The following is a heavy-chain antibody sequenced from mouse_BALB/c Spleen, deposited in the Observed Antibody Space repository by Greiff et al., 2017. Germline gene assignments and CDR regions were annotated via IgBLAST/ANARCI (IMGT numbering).Heavy chain of an antibody. V-gene: IGHV14-3*02. D-gene: IGHD1-1*01. CDR3: AREDSSYAMDY. CDR1: GFNIKDTY. J-gene: IGHJ4*01. Sequence: EVQRVESGAELVKPGASVKLSCTASGFNIKDTYMHWVKQRPEQGLEWIGRIDPANGNTKYDPKFQGKATITADTSSNTAYLQLSSLTSEDTAVYYCAREDSSYAMDYWGQGTSVTVSS. CDR2: IDPANGNT.